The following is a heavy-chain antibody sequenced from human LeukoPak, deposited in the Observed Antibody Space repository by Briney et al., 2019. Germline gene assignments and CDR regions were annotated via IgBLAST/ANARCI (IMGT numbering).Heavy chain of an antibody. J-gene: IGHJ4*02. Sequence: GGSLRLSCSVSGFTFSTYVTHWVRQAPGKGLEYVSAISSNRDNTYYADSVKGRFTISRDNSKNTLYLQMSSLRADDTAVYYCVRGTGYWGQGTLVTVSS. CDR3: VRGTGY. CDR1: GFTFSTYV. V-gene: IGHV3-64D*06. CDR2: ISSNRDNT.